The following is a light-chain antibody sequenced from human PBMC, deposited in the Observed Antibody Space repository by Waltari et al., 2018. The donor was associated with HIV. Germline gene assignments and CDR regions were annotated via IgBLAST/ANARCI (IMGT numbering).Light chain of an antibody. CDR3: QQSYNVPRFT. V-gene: IGKV1-39*01. J-gene: IGKJ3*01. CDR1: QSITNY. Sequence: DNQMTQSPSSLSASVGDRVTITCRASQSITNYLNWYQQKPGKAPKLLIYTASSLQSGVPSRFTGSGSGTDFTLTISSLQPEDFATYYCQQSYNVPRFTFGPGTKVEIK. CDR2: TAS.